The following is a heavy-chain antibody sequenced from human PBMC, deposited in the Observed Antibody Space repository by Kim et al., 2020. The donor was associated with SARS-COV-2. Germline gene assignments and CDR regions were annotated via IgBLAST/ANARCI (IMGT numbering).Heavy chain of an antibody. Sequence: SETLSLTCAVYGGSFSGYYWSWIRQPPGKGLEWIGEINHSGSTNYNPSLKSRVTISVDTSKNQFSLKLSSVTAADTAVYYCARGIEYCSSTSCYQGWFDPWGQGTLVTVSS. D-gene: IGHD2-2*01. CDR1: GGSFSGYY. V-gene: IGHV4-34*01. J-gene: IGHJ5*02. CDR2: INHSGST. CDR3: ARGIEYCSSTSCYQGWFDP.